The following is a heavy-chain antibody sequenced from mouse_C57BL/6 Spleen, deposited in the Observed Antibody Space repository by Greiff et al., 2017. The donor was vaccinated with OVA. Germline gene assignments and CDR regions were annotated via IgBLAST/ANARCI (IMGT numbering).Heavy chain of an antibody. V-gene: IGHV1-69*01. D-gene: IGHD1-1*01. Sequence: QVQLQQPGAELVMPGASVKLSCKASGYTFTSYWMHWVKQRPGQGLEWIGEIDPSDSYTNYNQKFKGKSTLTVDKSSSTAYMQLSSLTSEDSAVYYCASSSTVVANFDYWGQGTTLTVSS. CDR1: GYTFTSYW. J-gene: IGHJ2*01. CDR3: ASSSTVVANFDY. CDR2: IDPSDSYT.